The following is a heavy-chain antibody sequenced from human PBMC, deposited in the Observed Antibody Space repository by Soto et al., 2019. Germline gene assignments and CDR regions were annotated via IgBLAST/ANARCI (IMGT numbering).Heavy chain of an antibody. Sequence: QLQLQESGPGLVKPSETLSLTCTVSGGSISSSSYYWGWIRQPPGKGLEWIGSIYYSGSTYYNPSLKSRFSISVDTSKNQFSLKLSSVTAADTAVYYCAVAARITIFGVVFDAFDIWGQGTMVTVSS. J-gene: IGHJ3*02. V-gene: IGHV4-39*01. CDR2: IYYSGST. CDR1: GGSISSSSYY. CDR3: AVAARITIFGVVFDAFDI. D-gene: IGHD3-3*01.